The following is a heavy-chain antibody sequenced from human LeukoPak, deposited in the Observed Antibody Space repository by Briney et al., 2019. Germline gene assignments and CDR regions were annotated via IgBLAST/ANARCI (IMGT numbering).Heavy chain of an antibody. Sequence: SETLSLTCTVSGDSISSGRYYWTWIRQPAGKGLEWIGRIYPSGNTNYNPSLKSRVTISVDTSKNQFSLKLSSVTAADTAVYYCARCSSGWYPYYYYMDVWGKGTTVTVSS. CDR2: IYPSGNT. D-gene: IGHD6-19*01. V-gene: IGHV4-61*02. CDR3: ARCSSGWYPYYYYMDV. J-gene: IGHJ6*03. CDR1: GDSISSGRYY.